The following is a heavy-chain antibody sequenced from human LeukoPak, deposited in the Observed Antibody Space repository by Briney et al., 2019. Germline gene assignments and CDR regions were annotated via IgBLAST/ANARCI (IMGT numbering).Heavy chain of an antibody. V-gene: IGHV3-48*03. Sequence: GGSLRLSCAASGLTFSSYEMNWVRQAPGKGLEWVSYISSSGSTIYYADSVKGRFTISRDNAKNSLYLQMNSLRAEDTAVYYCARDPGNGGYEDWGQGTLVTVSS. CDR1: GLTFSSYE. J-gene: IGHJ4*02. D-gene: IGHD5-12*01. CDR2: ISSSGSTI. CDR3: ARDPGNGGYED.